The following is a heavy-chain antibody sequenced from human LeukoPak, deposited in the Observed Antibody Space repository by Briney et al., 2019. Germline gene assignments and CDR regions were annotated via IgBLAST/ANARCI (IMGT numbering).Heavy chain of an antibody. V-gene: IGHV3-21*04. CDR2: ISSSSSHI. D-gene: IGHD3-22*01. J-gene: IGHJ3*02. CDR1: GFTFSSYS. CDR3: AKTGSSGLRVSAFDI. Sequence: PGGSLRLSCAASGFTFSSYSMNWVRQAPGKGLEWVSSISSSSSHIYYADSVKGRFTISRDNSKNTLYLQMNSLRAEDTAVYYCAKTGSSGLRVSAFDIWGQGTMVTVSS.